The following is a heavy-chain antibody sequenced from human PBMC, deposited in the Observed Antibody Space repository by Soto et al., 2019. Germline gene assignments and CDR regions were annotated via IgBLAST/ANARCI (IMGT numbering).Heavy chain of an antibody. CDR2: INAGNGNT. CDR1: GYTFTSYA. J-gene: IGHJ4*02. D-gene: IGHD2-8*01. V-gene: IGHV1-3*01. Sequence: ASVKVSCKASGYTFTSYAMHWVRQAPGQRLEWMGWINAGNGNTKYSQKFQGRVTITRDTSASTAYMELSSLRSEDTAVYYCARVYCTNGVCWPDYWGQGTLVTVSS. CDR3: ARVYCTNGVCWPDY.